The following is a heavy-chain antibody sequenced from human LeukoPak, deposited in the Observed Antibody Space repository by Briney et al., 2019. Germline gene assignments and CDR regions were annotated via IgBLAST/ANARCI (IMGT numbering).Heavy chain of an antibody. CDR3: ARSYVVVVAATRLSVATPFDY. Sequence: PSETLSLTCAVYGGSFSGYYWGWIRQPPGKGLEWIGSIYYSGSTYYNPSLKSRVTISVDTSKNQFSLKQSSVTAADTAVYYCARSYVVVVAATRLSVATPFDYWGQGTLVTVSS. CDR2: IYYSGST. CDR1: GGSFSGYY. D-gene: IGHD2-15*01. V-gene: IGHV4-39*01. J-gene: IGHJ4*02.